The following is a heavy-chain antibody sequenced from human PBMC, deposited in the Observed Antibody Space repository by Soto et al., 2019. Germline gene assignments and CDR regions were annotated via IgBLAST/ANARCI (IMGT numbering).Heavy chain of an antibody. D-gene: IGHD2-21*01. CDR2: MNGDSGNT. CDR3: TRRTIACWYFDL. Sequence: QVQLVQSGAEVRTPGASVRVSCKASGYTFTNYDINWVRQVPGQGLEWMGWMNGDSGNTGYSQNFQGRVSMTRDTSMSTAYMELSSLPSEDTAVYYCTRRTIACWYFDLWGRGTLVIVSS. V-gene: IGHV1-8*01. J-gene: IGHJ2*01. CDR1: GYTFTNYD.